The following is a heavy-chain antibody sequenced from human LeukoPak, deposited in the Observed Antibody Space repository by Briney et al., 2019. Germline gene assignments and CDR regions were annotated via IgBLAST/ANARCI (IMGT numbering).Heavy chain of an antibody. J-gene: IGHJ4*02. Sequence: ASVKVSCKASGYTFTSYAMHWVRQAPGQRLEWMGWINAGNGNTKYSQKFQGRVTITRDTSASTAYMELSSLGSEDTAVYYCAREAVAGGFDYWGQGTLVTVSS. CDR2: INAGNGNT. V-gene: IGHV1-3*01. D-gene: IGHD6-19*01. CDR3: AREAVAGGFDY. CDR1: GYTFTSYA.